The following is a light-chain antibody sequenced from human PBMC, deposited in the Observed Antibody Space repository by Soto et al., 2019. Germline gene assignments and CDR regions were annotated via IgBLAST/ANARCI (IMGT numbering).Light chain of an antibody. CDR1: SSDVGSYNY. V-gene: IGLV1-44*01. CDR2: TNN. CDR3: ASWDDSLNGYV. Sequence: QSVLTQPASVSGSPGQSIAISCTGTSSDVGSYNYVSWYQHLPGTAPKLLIYTNNQRPSGVPDRFSGSKSGTSASLTISGLQSEDEAEYYCASWDDSLNGYVFGTGTKVTVL. J-gene: IGLJ1*01.